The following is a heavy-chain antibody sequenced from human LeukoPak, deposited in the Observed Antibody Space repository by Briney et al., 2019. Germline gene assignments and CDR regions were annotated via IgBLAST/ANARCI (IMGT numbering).Heavy chain of an antibody. D-gene: IGHD1-26*01. Sequence: GGSLRLSCAASGFTFSSYGMHWVRQAPGKGLEWVAVISYDGSNKYYADSVKGRFTISRDNSKNTLYLQMSSLRAEDTAVYYCAKDQVGALDFDYWGQGTLVTVSS. CDR2: ISYDGSNK. J-gene: IGHJ4*02. V-gene: IGHV3-30*18. CDR1: GFTFSSYG. CDR3: AKDQVGALDFDY.